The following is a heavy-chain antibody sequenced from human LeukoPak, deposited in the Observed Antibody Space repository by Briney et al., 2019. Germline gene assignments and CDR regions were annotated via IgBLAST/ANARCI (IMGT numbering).Heavy chain of an antibody. CDR2: IYHSGST. Sequence: SQTLSLTCAVSGGSISSGGYSWSWIRQPLGKGLEWIGYIYHSGSTYYNPSLKSRVTISVDRSKNQFSLKLSSVTAADTAVYYCARRALAAAAFDIWGQGTMVTVSS. J-gene: IGHJ3*02. V-gene: IGHV4-30-2*01. CDR3: ARRALAAAAFDI. CDR1: GGSISSGGYS. D-gene: IGHD6-13*01.